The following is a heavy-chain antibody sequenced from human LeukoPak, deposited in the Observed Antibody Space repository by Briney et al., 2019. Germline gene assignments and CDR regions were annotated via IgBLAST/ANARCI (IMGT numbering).Heavy chain of an antibody. V-gene: IGHV1-46*01. CDR3: ARREGYCSSTSCPYYYYGMDV. Sequence: ASVKVSCTASGYTFTSYYMHWVRQAPGQGLEWMGIINPSGGSTSYAQKFQGRVTMTRDTSTSTVYMELSSLRSEDTAVYYCARREGYCSSTSCPYYYYGMDVWGQGTTVTVSS. D-gene: IGHD2-2*01. J-gene: IGHJ6*02. CDR1: GYTFTSYY. CDR2: INPSGGST.